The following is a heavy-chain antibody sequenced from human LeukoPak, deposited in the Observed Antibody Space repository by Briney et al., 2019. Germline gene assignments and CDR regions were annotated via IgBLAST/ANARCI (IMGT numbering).Heavy chain of an antibody. CDR2: ISSSSSYI. Sequence: GGSLRLSCAASGFTFSSYSMNWVRQAPGKGLEWVSSISSSSSYIYYADSVKDRFTISRDNAKNSLYLQMNSLRAEDTAVYYCAREITYSYGNFDYWGQGTLVTVSS. V-gene: IGHV3-21*01. CDR3: AREITYSYGNFDY. D-gene: IGHD5-18*01. J-gene: IGHJ4*02. CDR1: GFTFSSYS.